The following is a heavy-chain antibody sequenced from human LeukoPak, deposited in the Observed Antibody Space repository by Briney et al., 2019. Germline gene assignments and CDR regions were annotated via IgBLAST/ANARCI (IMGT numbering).Heavy chain of an antibody. D-gene: IGHD2-2*01. CDR3: ARYCTSTTCLTPGAFDI. CDR1: GGSISSYY. V-gene: IGHV4-4*07. Sequence: SETLSLTCTVSGGSISSYYWSLIRQPAGKGLEWIGRIYTSGSTNYNPSLKSRITMSVDTSKNQFSLKLSSVTAADTAVYYCARYCTSTTCLTPGAFDIWGQGTMVTVSS. J-gene: IGHJ3*02. CDR2: IYTSGST.